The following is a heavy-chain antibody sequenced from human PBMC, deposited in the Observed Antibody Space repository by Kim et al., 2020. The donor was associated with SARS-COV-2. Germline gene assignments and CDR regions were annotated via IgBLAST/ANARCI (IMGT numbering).Heavy chain of an antibody. CDR3: ARAYSSGWAYFDY. V-gene: IGHV3-21*01. D-gene: IGHD6-19*01. J-gene: IGHJ4*02. Sequence: YADPVKCRFTSSRDNATNSLYQQMKSLRAEETAVYYCARAYSSGWAYFDYWGQGTLVTVSS.